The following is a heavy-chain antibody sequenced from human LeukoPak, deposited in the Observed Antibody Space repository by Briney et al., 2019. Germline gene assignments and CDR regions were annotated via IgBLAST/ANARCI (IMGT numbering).Heavy chain of an antibody. CDR1: GFTFSSYG. CDR3: AKDPMITSGYFGY. J-gene: IGHJ4*02. CDR2: ISYDGSNK. V-gene: IGHV3-30*18. D-gene: IGHD3-16*01. Sequence: GGSLRLSCAASGFTFSSYGMHWVRQAPGKGLEWVAVISYDGSNKYYADSVKGRFTISRDNSKNTLYLQMNSLRAEDTAVYYCAKDPMITSGYFGYWGQGTLVTVSS.